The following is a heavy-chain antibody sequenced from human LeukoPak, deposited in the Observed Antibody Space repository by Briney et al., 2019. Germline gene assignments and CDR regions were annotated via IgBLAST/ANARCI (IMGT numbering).Heavy chain of an antibody. Sequence: SGTLSLTCGVSGGSISSTNWWTWVRQPPGEGLEWIGEVHLSGRTNYNPSLESRVTMSVDMSENHISLKLTSVTAADTAVYYCAREGGPYRPLDYSGQGTLVTVST. V-gene: IGHV4-4*02. J-gene: IGHJ4*02. CDR2: VHLSGRT. CDR1: GGSISSTNW. CDR3: AREGGPYRPLDY.